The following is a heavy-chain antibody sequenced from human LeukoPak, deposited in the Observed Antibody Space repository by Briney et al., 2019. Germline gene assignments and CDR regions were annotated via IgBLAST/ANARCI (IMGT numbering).Heavy chain of an antibody. D-gene: IGHD3-22*01. CDR3: ARPSVRYYDSGGYYFDY. CDR2: ISSSGGAI. V-gene: IGHV3-48*01. CDR1: GFTFSSYS. Sequence: PGGSLRLSCVASGFTFSSYSMNWVRQAPGKGLEWVSYISSSGGAIYYADSVKGRLTISRDNAKNSLYLQMSSLRAEDTAVYYCARPSVRYYDSGGYYFDYWGQGTLVTVSS. J-gene: IGHJ4*02.